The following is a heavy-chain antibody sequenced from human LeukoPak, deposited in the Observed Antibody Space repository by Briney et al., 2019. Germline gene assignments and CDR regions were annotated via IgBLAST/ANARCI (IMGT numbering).Heavy chain of an antibody. CDR3: ASSQGITMIVGMFDP. Sequence: ASVKVSCKASGYTFTSYGISWVRQAPGQGLEWMGWISAYNGNTNYAQKLQGRVTMTTDTSTSTAYMELSSLRSEDTAVYYCASSQGITMIVGMFDPWGQGTLVTVSS. CDR2: ISAYNGNT. V-gene: IGHV1-18*01. CDR1: GYTFTSYG. J-gene: IGHJ5*02. D-gene: IGHD3-22*01.